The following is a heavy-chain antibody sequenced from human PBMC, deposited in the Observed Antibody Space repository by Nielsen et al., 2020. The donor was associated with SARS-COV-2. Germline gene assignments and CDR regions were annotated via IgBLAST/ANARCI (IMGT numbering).Heavy chain of an antibody. CDR1: GLIFGTYG. CDR2: IWYDGSNE. D-gene: IGHD1-1*01. Sequence: GGSLRLSCRASGLIFGTYGMHWVRQAPGKGLEWVAGIWYDGSNENYAESVKGRFTISRDNSNNTLFLQMDSLTADDTAVYFCARLAVRTTAFDLWGQGALVTVSS. CDR3: ARLAVRTTAFDL. J-gene: IGHJ4*02. V-gene: IGHV3-33*01.